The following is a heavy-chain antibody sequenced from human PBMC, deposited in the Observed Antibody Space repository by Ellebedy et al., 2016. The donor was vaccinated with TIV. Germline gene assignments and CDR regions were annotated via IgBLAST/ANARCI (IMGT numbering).Heavy chain of an antibody. CDR3: ARGRTSYGP. J-gene: IGHJ5*02. Sequence: GESLKISCAATGFTFSNAWMNWVRQAPGKRPEWVATIKQDGSEKYYVDSVRGRFTISRDNAKNSMFLQMNSLRAEDTAVYYCARGRTSYGPWGQGTLVIVSS. D-gene: IGHD3/OR15-3a*01. CDR1: GFTFSNAW. CDR2: IKQDGSEK. V-gene: IGHV3-7*01.